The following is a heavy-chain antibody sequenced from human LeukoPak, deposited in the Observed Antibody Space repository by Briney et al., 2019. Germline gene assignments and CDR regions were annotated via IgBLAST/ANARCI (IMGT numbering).Heavy chain of an antibody. CDR3: ARRSSSWYYGYFDL. Sequence: SETLSLTCTVSGGSISSSTYYSVWIRQPPGKGLEWIGSVYNSGDTYYNPSLKSRVTISVHTSKNQFSLRLSSVTAADTAVYYCARRSSSWYYGYFDLWGRGTLVTVSS. J-gene: IGHJ2*01. V-gene: IGHV4-39*01. CDR2: VYNSGDT. CDR1: GGSISSSTYY. D-gene: IGHD6-13*01.